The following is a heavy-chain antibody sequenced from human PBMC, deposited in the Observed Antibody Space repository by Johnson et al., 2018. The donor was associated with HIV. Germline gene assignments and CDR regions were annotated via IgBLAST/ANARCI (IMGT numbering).Heavy chain of an antibody. CDR2: IKSESDGGAT. CDR1: GFTFSNAW. Sequence: MQLVESGGGLVEPGGSLRLSCAASGFTFSNAWMSWVRQAPGKGLEWVGRIKSESDGGATDYSVPVRGRFTVSRDDSKNTLYLQMNSLKTEDTSLYYCARVKGATNALDIWGPGTLVTVSS. J-gene: IGHJ3*02. CDR3: ARVKGATNALDI. D-gene: IGHD1-26*01. V-gene: IGHV3-15*01.